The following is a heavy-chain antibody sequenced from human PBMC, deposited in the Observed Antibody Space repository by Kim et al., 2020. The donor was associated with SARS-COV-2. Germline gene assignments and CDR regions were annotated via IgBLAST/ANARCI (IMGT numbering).Heavy chain of an antibody. J-gene: IGHJ4*02. D-gene: IGHD3-22*01. V-gene: IGHV1-69*13. CDR3: ARERGYYYDSSGYYDG. CDR1: GGTFSSYA. Sequence: SVKVSCKASGGTFSSYAISWVRQAPGQGLEWMGGIIPIFGTANYAQKFQGRVTITADESTSTAYMELSSLRSEDTAVYYCARERGYYYDSSGYYDGWGQGTLVTVSS. CDR2: IIPIFGTA.